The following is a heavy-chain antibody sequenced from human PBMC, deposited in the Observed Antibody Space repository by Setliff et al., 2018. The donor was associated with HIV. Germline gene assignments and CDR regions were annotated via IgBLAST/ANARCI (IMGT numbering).Heavy chain of an antibody. CDR3: AIARSSWYNTSPYYFDS. V-gene: IGHV4-34*01. CDR2: ITPSGAT. Sequence: SETLSLTCAVYGGSVSGHYWGWFRQPPGKGLEWIGEITPSGATNYLPSLKNRLGITLDKPRNQFSLKLTSVTAADTAVYYCAIARSSWYNTSPYYFDSWGQGTLVTVSS. D-gene: IGHD1-20*01. J-gene: IGHJ4*02. CDR1: GGSVSGHY.